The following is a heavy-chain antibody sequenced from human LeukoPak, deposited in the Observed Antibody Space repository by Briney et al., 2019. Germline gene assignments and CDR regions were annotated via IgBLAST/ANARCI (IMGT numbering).Heavy chain of an antibody. Sequence: ASVKVSCKASGYTFTSYDINWVRQAPGQGLEWMGRIIPVLDMANHAEEFQARVTITADKSTSTAYMELSSLRSEDTAIYYCARDRLDYGDSYTLDSWGQGTLVTVSS. V-gene: IGHV1-69*04. CDR1: GYTFTSYD. CDR3: ARDRLDYGDSYTLDS. D-gene: IGHD4-17*01. CDR2: IIPVLDMA. J-gene: IGHJ4*02.